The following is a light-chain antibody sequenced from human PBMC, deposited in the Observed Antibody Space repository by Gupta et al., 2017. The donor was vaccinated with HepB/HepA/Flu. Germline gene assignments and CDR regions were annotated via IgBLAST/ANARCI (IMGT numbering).Light chain of an antibody. CDR2: DVR. CDR1: SSDVGGYNS. J-gene: IGLJ2*01. Sequence: QSALTQPASVSGSPGPSITISCTGTSSDVGGYNSVSWYQQHPGKAPKLMISDVRNRPSGVSYRISGSKSGNTASLTISGLQAEDEADYYCSSYTSSSTVVFGGGTKLTVL. V-gene: IGLV2-14*03. CDR3: SSYTSSSTVV.